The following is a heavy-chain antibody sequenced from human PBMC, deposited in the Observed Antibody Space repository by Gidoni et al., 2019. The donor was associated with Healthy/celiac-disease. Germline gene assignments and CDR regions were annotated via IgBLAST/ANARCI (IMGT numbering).Heavy chain of an antibody. CDR1: GFTFSIAG. CDR2: IKSKTDGGTT. CDR3: TTEYYDFWSGYYGY. J-gene: IGHJ4*02. Sequence: EVQLVESGGGLVKPGGSIRLSCAAHGFTFSIAGMSWVRQAPGKVLGLVGRIKSKTDGGTTDYAAPVKGRFTISRDDSKNTLYLQMNSLKTEDTAVYYCTTEYYDFWSGYYGYWGQGTLVTVSS. D-gene: IGHD3-3*01. V-gene: IGHV3-15*01.